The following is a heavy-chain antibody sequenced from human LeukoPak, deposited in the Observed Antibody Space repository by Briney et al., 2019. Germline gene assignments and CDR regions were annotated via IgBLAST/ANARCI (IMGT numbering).Heavy chain of an antibody. CDR2: IKQDGFEK. D-gene: IGHD4-11*01. Sequence: PGGSLRLSCEASGFSFSNYWMSWVRRAPGKGLEWVANIKQDGFEKYYVDSVKGRFTISRDNAKNSLFLQMNSLGAEDTAVYYCARHSRLKGWFDPWGQGTLVTVSS. J-gene: IGHJ5*02. CDR1: GFSFSNYW. CDR3: ARHSRLKGWFDP. V-gene: IGHV3-7*03.